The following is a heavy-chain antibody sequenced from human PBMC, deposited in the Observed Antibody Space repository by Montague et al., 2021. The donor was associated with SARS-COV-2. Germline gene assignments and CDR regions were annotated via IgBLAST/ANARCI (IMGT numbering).Heavy chain of an antibody. CDR3: ARTSASSDY. D-gene: IGHD1-26*01. Sequence: SETLSLTCTVSGGSIRSSDHYWGWIRQPPGKGLEWIGSIYFSGNTYYNPSLQSRVTISVDTSKNQFSLRLRSVTAADTAVYYCARTSASSDYWGQGTLVTVSS. CDR2: IYFSGNT. V-gene: IGHV4-39*01. CDR1: GGSIRSSDHY. J-gene: IGHJ4*02.